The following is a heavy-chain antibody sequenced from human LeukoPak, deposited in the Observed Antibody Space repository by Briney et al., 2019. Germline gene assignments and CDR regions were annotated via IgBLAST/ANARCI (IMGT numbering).Heavy chain of an antibody. D-gene: IGHD3-10*01. V-gene: IGHV4-59*12. CDR1: GASMSDYY. J-gene: IGHJ6*02. CDR3: ARGGSGSYYYGMDV. Sequence: SETLSLTCTVSGASMSDYYWSWIRQPPGKGLEWIGYIYYTGSTNYNPSLKSRVTMSVDTSKNQFSLKLSSVTAADTAVYYCARGGSGSYYYGMDVWGQGTTVTVSS. CDR2: IYYTGST.